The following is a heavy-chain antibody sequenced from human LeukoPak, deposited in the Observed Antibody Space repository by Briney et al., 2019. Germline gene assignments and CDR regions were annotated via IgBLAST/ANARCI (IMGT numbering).Heavy chain of an antibody. CDR3: ARGRYSGSYMYYFDY. J-gene: IGHJ4*02. CDR1: GFTFSSYG. CDR2: IKQDGSEK. Sequence: PGGSLRLSCAASGFTFSSYGMHWVRQAPGKGLEWVANIKQDGSEKYYVDSVKGRFTISRDNAKNSLYLQMNSLRVEDTAVYYCARGRYSGSYMYYFDYWGQGTLVTVSS. D-gene: IGHD1-26*01. V-gene: IGHV3-7*03.